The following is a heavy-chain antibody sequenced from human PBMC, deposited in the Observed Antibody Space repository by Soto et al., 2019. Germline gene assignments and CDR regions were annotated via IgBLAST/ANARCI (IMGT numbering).Heavy chain of an antibody. CDR2: ISSTGDDK. J-gene: IGHJ6*03. D-gene: IGHD3-10*01. V-gene: IGHV3-21*01. CDR1: GFNFNHYG. Sequence: EVQVVESGGGLVKPGGSLRLSCAASGFNFNHYGMHWVRQAPGKGLEWVSYISSTGDDKKFLDSVKGRFTISRDNAKNSLFLQMNSLRAEDTAIYYCARETFGDRFYMDVWGRGTTVTVSS. CDR3: ARETFGDRFYMDV.